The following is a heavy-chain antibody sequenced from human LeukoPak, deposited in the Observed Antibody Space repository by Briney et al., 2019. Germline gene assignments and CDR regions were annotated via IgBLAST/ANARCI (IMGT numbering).Heavy chain of an antibody. J-gene: IGHJ5*02. CDR1: GYTLTELS. CDR2: FDPEDGET. CDR3: ATIAAAGPNWFDP. D-gene: IGHD6-13*01. Sequence: GASVKVSCKVSGYTLTELSMHWVRQAPGKGLERMGGFDPEDGETIYAQKFQGRVTMTEDTSTDTAYMELSSLRSEDTAVYYCATIAAAGPNWFDPWGQGTLVTVSS. V-gene: IGHV1-24*01.